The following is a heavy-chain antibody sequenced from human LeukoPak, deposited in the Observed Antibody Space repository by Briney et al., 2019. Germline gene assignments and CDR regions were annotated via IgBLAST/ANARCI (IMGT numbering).Heavy chain of an antibody. J-gene: IGHJ4*02. Sequence: PSETLSLTCAAYGGSFSGYYWSWIRQPPGKGLEWIGEINHGGSTNYNPSLKSRVTISVDTSKNQFSLKLSSVTAADTAVYYCARGDIIAARPSNFDYWGQGTLVTVSS. V-gene: IGHV4-34*01. CDR3: ARGDIIAARPSNFDY. CDR1: GGSFSGYY. D-gene: IGHD6-6*01. CDR2: INHGGST.